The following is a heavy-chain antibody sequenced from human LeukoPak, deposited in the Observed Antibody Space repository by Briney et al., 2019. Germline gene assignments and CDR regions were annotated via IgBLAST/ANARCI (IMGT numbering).Heavy chain of an antibody. CDR3: ATRPAYYYDSIYYFDY. J-gene: IGHJ4*02. V-gene: IGHV1-24*01. CDR2: FDPEDGET. Sequence: ASVKVSCKVSGYTLTELSMHWVRQAPGKGLEWMGGFDPEDGETIYAQKSQGRVTMTEDTSTDTAYMELSSLRSEDTAVYYCATRPAYYYDSIYYFDYWGQGTLVTVSS. CDR1: GYTLTELS. D-gene: IGHD3-22*01.